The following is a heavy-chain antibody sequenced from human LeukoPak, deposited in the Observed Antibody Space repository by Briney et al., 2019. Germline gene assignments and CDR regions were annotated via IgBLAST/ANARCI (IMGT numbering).Heavy chain of an antibody. Sequence: PGGSLRLSRAASGVTFSTYSMNWVRQAPGKGLQWVSSIRSPNNDIYYADSVKGRFTISRDNAKNSLYLQMNSLRAEDTAVYYCARDTKPTLGYCSSTSCYIDYWGQGTLVTVSS. CDR2: IRSPNNDI. CDR3: ARDTKPTLGYCSSTSCYIDY. V-gene: IGHV3-21*01. D-gene: IGHD2-2*02. CDR1: GVTFSTYS. J-gene: IGHJ4*02.